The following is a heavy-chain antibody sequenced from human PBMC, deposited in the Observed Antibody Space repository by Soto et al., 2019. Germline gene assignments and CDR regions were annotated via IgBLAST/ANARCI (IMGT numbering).Heavy chain of an antibody. Sequence: SQTLSLTCAVSGDSDSSNNIAWNWLRQSPWRGLEGQGRTYYRSKWYNEYAVSVRSRITINLDTHKNQFSLQLNSVTPEDTAVYDYARARGSRFAYWGQGAQVTVSS. CDR3: ARARGSRFAY. J-gene: IGHJ4*02. D-gene: IGHD3-10*01. CDR1: GDSDSSNNIA. V-gene: IGHV6-1*01. CDR2: TYYRSKWYN.